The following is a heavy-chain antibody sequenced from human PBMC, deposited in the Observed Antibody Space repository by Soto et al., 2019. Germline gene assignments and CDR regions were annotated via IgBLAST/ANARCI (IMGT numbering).Heavy chain of an antibody. Sequence: EVQLLESGGGLVQPGGSLRLSCAASGFTFSSYAMSWVRQAPGKGLEWVSAISGSGGSTYYADSVKGRFTISRDNSKNTLYLQMTSLRAEDTAVYYCAKSGDGYNPVKVGYWGQGTLVTVSA. D-gene: IGHD5-12*01. J-gene: IGHJ4*02. CDR3: AKSGDGYNPVKVGY. CDR2: ISGSGGST. V-gene: IGHV3-23*01. CDR1: GFTFSSYA.